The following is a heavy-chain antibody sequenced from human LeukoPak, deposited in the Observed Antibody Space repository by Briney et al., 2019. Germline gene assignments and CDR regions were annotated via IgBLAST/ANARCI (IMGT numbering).Heavy chain of an antibody. D-gene: IGHD1-26*01. CDR1: GCTFSSYP. CDR3: AKILCGTYSFDL. V-gene: IGHV3-23*01. Sequence: GESLRLSCTASGCTFSSYPMSWVRQAPGQGLEWVWAISGNSGTIYYADSVKGGFTISRENSKKTLYMQRYRLRAEDTAVYYCAKILCGTYSFDLWGQGTLVTVSS. CDR2: ISGNSGTI. J-gene: IGHJ4*02.